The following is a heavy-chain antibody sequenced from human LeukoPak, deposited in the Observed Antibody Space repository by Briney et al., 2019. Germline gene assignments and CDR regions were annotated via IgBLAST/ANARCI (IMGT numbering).Heavy chain of an antibody. Sequence: PGRSLRLSCAVSGITLSNYGMSWVRQAPGKGLEWVAGISDSGGGTKYADSVKGRFTISRDNPKNTLYLQMNSLRAEDTAVYFCAKRGVVIRVILVGFHKEAYYFDSWGQGALVTVSS. CDR2: ISDSGGGT. CDR3: AKRGVVIRVILVGFHKEAYYFDS. D-gene: IGHD3-22*01. V-gene: IGHV3-23*01. CDR1: GITLSNYG. J-gene: IGHJ4*02.